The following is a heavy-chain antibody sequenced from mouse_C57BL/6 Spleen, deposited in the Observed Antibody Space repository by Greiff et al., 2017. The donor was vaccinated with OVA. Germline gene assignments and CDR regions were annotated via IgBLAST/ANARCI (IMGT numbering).Heavy chain of an antibody. V-gene: IGHV1-26*01. CDR1: GYTFTDYY. J-gene: IGHJ3*01. CDR3: SRSTTVQPDWFAY. CDR2: INPNNGGT. Sequence: VQLQQSGPELVKPGASVKISCKASGYTFTDYYMNWVKQSHGKSLEWIGDINPNNGGTSYNQKFKGKATLTVDKSSSTAYMELRSLTSEDSAVYYCSRSTTVQPDWFAYWGQGTLVTVSA. D-gene: IGHD1-1*01.